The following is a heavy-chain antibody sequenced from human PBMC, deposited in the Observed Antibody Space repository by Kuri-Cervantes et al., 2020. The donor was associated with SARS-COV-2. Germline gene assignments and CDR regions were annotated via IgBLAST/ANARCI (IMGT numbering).Heavy chain of an antibody. CDR1: GGSISSSSYY. CDR3: ATSQNLEWSPSGVFWYFDL. CDR2: IYSSGVT. Sequence: SETLSLTCTVSGGSISSSSYYWGWIRQPPGKGLEWIGFIYSSGVTNYNPSLKSRVTISADTSRNQFSLKLNSVTAADTAVYFCATSQNLEWSPSGVFWYFDLWGRGTLVTVSS. V-gene: IGHV4-61*05. D-gene: IGHD3-3*01. J-gene: IGHJ2*01.